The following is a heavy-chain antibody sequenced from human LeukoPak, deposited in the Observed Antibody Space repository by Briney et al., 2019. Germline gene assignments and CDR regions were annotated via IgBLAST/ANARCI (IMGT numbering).Heavy chain of an antibody. CDR2: TYYRSKWYN. D-gene: IGHD2-8*01. V-gene: IGHV6-1*01. CDR3: ARGVSYSFDY. J-gene: IGHJ4*02. CDR1: GDSVSSDSAA. Sequence: SQTLSLTCAISGDSVSSDSAAWNWIRQSPSRGLEWLGNTYYRSKWYNDYAASVISRITINPDTSKNQFSLQLNSVTPEDTAVYYCARGVSYSFDYWGQGTLVTVSS.